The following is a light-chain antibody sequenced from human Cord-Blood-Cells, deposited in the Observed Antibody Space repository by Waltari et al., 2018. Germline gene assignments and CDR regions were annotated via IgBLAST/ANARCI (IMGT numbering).Light chain of an antibody. V-gene: IGKV1-39*01. J-gene: IGKJ2*01. CDR2: AAS. Sequence: DIQMIQSPSSLSASVVDRATITCRASQSISSYLNWYQQYPGEAPKLLIYAASSLQSGVPTRFSGSGSGTDFTLTISSLQPEDFATYYCQQSYSTLYTFGQGTKLEIK. CDR3: QQSYSTLYT. CDR1: QSISSY.